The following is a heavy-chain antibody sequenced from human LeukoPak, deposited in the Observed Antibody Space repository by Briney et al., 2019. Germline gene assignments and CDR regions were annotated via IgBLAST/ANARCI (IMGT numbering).Heavy chain of an antibody. CDR2: ISVSGGGT. V-gene: IGHV3-23*01. CDR3: ARRGIVLGAAPVLKYSFDY. Sequence: QPGGSLRLSCAASGFTFSSYAMSWVRQAPGKGLEWVSSISVSGGGTYYADPVKGRFTISRDNSKNTLYLQMNSLSAEDTAVYYCARRGIVLGAAPVLKYSFDYWGQGTLVTVSS. D-gene: IGHD1-26*01. CDR1: GFTFSSYA. J-gene: IGHJ4*02.